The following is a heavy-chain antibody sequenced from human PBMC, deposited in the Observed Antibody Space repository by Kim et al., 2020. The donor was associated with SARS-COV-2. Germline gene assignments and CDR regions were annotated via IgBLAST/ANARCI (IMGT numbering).Heavy chain of an antibody. J-gene: IGHJ6*02. Sequence: GGSLRLSCAASGFTFSSYGMHWVRQAPGKGLEWVAVISYDGSNKYYADSVKGRFTISRENSKNTLYLQMNSLRAEDTAVYYCARAVTSAAGTYGMDVWGQGTTVTVSS. CDR2: ISYDGSNK. CDR1: GFTFSSYG. CDR3: ARAVTSAAGTYGMDV. D-gene: IGHD6-13*01. V-gene: IGHV3-33*05.